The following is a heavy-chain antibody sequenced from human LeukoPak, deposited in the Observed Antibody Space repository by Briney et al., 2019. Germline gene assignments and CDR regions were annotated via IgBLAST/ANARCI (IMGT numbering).Heavy chain of an antibody. CDR1: GGSISSSSYY. CDR2: IYYSGST. D-gene: IGHD2-15*01. V-gene: IGHV4-39*01. J-gene: IGHJ3*02. CDR3: AGEGYCSGGSCYSHAFDI. Sequence: SETLSLTCTVSGGSISSSSYYWGWIRQPPGKGLEWIGSIYYSGSTYYNPSLKSRVTISVDTSKNQSSLKLSSVTAADTAVYYCAGEGYCSGGSCYSHAFDIWGQGTMVTVSS.